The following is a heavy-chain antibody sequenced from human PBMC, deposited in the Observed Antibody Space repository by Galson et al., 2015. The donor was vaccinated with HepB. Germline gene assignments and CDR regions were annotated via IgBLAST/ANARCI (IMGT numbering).Heavy chain of an antibody. D-gene: IGHD6-19*01. V-gene: IGHV4-39*07. CDR3: ARGSRQWLQRGWFDP. CDR2: INHSGST. CDR1: GGSISSGGYY. J-gene: IGHJ5*02. Sequence: SETLSLTCTVSGGSISSGGYYWSWIRQPPGKGLEWIGEINHSGSTNYNPSLKSRVTISVDTSKNQFSLKLSSVTAAGTAVYYCARGSRQWLQRGWFDPWGQGTLVTVSS.